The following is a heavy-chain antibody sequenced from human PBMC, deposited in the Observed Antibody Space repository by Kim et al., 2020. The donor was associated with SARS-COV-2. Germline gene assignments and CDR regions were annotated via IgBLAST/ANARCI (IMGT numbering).Heavy chain of an antibody. J-gene: IGHJ4*02. V-gene: IGHV3-48*03. Sequence: YYAAPVRGRVTNSRDNDKNSLYLQMNSLRAEDTAVYYCARGPNYSPFDYWGQGTLVTVSS. CDR3: ARGPNYSPFDY. D-gene: IGHD4-4*01.